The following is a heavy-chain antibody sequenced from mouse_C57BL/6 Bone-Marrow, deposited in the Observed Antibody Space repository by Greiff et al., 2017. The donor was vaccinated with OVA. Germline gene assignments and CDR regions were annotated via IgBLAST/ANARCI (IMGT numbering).Heavy chain of an antibody. CDR3: ARRGVTHYYAMDY. CDR1: GYTFTSYW. D-gene: IGHD2-2*01. V-gene: IGHV1-69*01. J-gene: IGHJ4*01. CDR2: IDPSDSYT. Sequence: VQLQQPGAELVMPGASVKLSCKASGYTFTSYWMHWVKQRPGQGLEWIGEIDPSDSYTNYNQKFKGKSTLTVDKSSSTAYMQLSSLTSEDSAVYYCARRGVTHYYAMDYWGQGTSVTVSS.